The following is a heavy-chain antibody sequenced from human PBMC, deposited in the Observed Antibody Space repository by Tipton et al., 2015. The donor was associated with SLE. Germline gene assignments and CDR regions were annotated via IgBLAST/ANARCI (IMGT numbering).Heavy chain of an antibody. V-gene: IGHV4-59*08. CDR3: ARHKLGSSWSYFDS. D-gene: IGHD6-6*01. CDR1: GGSISGYY. J-gene: IGHJ4*02. Sequence: TLSLTCTVSGGSISGYYWSWVRQPPGKGLEWIGYISFSGLTNYNPSVRSRVSTSMDTSKNQFSLQMSSVTAADTALYYCARHKLGSSWSYFDSWGQGTLVTVSS. CDR2: ISFSGLT.